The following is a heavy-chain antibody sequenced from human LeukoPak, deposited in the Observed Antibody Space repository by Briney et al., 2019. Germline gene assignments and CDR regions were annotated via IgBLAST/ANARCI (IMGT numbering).Heavy chain of an antibody. CDR2: IYYSGST. CDR1: GGSISSYY. D-gene: IGHD5-12*01. J-gene: IGHJ4*02. V-gene: IGHV4-59*01. Sequence: PSETLSLTCTVSGGSISSYYWSWIRQPPGKGLEWIGYIYYSGSTNYNPSLKSRVTISVDTSKNQFSLKLSSVTAADTAVYYCASGYSGCDALDYWGQGTLVTVSS. CDR3: ASGYSGCDALDY.